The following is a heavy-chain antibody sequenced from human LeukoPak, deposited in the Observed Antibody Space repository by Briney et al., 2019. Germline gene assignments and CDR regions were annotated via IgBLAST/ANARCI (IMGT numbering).Heavy chain of an antibody. CDR2: INHSGST. CDR3: ARPRLYYYGSGSFFDP. V-gene: IGHV4-34*01. CDR1: GGSFSGYY. Sequence: SETLSLTCAVYGGSFSGYYWSWIRQPPGKGLEWIGEINHSGSTNYNPSLKSRVTISVDTSKNQFSLKLSSVTAADTAVYYCARPRLYYYGSGSFFDPWGQGTLVTVSS. J-gene: IGHJ5*02. D-gene: IGHD3-10*01.